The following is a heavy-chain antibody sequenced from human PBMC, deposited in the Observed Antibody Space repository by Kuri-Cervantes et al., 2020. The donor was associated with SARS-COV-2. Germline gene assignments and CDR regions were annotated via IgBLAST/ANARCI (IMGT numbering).Heavy chain of an antibody. V-gene: IGHV3-21*01. J-gene: IGHJ4*02. CDR2: ISSSSSYI. D-gene: IGHD6-19*01. CDR3: ATTGYSSGWYNFDY. Sequence: GGSLRLSCAASGFTFSSYSMNWVRQAPGKGLEWVSSISSSSSYIYYADSVKGRVTISRDNAKNSLYLQMNSLRAEDTAVYYCATTGYSSGWYNFDYWGQGTLVTVSS. CDR1: GFTFSSYS.